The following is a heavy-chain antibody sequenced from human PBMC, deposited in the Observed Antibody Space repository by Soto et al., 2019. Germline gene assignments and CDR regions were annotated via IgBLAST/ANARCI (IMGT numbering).Heavy chain of an antibody. CDR1: GGSLSNYY. J-gene: IGHJ6*02. V-gene: IGHV4-34*01. CDR3: ERGPIGKNSISYYYYGMDV. CDR2: ISHSGVT. D-gene: IGHD2-21*01. Sequence: SETLSLTCGVYGGSLSNYYWSWIRQSPGKGLEWIGEISHSGVTNHNPSLKSRVTISVDTSKSQFSLKVRSLTAADTAVYYCERGPIGKNSISYYYYGMDVWGQGTTVTVSS.